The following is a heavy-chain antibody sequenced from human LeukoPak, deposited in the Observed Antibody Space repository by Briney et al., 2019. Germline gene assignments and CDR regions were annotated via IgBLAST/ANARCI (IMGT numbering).Heavy chain of an antibody. CDR2: IYYSGST. CDR1: GGSISSGGYY. J-gene: IGHJ6*02. CDR3: ARAGVGVVTAASMDV. Sequence: PSQTLSLTCTVSGGSISSGGYYWSWIRQHPGKGLEWIGYIYYSGSTYYNPSLKSRVTISVDTSKNQFSLKLSSVTAADTAVYYCARAGVGVVTAASMDVWGQGTTVTVSS. V-gene: IGHV4-31*03. D-gene: IGHD2-2*01.